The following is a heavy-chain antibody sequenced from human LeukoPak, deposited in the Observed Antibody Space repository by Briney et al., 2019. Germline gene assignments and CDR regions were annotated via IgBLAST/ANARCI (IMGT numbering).Heavy chain of an antibody. V-gene: IGHV3-48*03. CDR2: ISSSGSTI. D-gene: IGHD3-3*01. J-gene: IGHJ4*02. CDR3: VRTASRIFGMQ. Sequence: AGGSLRLSCAASGFTFSSYEMNWVRQAPGKGLEWVSYISSSGSTIYYADSVKGRFTISRDNAKNSLYLQMNSLRVEDTAVYYCVRTASRIFGMQWGQGTLVIVSS. CDR1: GFTFSSYE.